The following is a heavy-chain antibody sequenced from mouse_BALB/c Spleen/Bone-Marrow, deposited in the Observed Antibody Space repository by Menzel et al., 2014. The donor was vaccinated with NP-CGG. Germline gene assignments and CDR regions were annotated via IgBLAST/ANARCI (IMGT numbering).Heavy chain of an antibody. CDR3: ARSGGYGHYLAWFAY. J-gene: IGHJ3*01. CDR2: IDPANGNT. CDR1: GFNIKDTY. D-gene: IGHD2-10*02. Sequence: EVQLQQSGAELVKPGASVKLSCTASGFNIKDTYMHWVKQRPEQGLEWIGRIDPANGNTKYDPKFQGKATITVDTSSNTAYLQLSSLTSEDTAVYYCARSGGYGHYLAWFAYWGQGTLVTVSA. V-gene: IGHV14-3*02.